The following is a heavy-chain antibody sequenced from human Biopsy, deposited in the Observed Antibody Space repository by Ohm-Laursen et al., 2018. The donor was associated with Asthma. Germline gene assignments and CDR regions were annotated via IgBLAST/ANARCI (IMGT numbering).Heavy chain of an antibody. V-gene: IGHV1-18*01. CDR3: ARAVDYSHYYGIDV. CDR1: GYTFNSAG. J-gene: IGHJ6*02. CDR2: ISVYNGNT. D-gene: IGHD3-10*01. Sequence: GASVKGSRKTSGYTFNSAGITWGRQAPGQGLEWMGWISVYNGNTKVAQKLQDRVTMITDTSTSTAYMELRSLRSDDTAVYFCARAVDYSHYYGIDVWGQGTTVTVS.